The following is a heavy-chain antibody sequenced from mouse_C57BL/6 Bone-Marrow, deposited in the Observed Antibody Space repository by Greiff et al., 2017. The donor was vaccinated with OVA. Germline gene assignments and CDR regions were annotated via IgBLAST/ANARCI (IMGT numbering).Heavy chain of an antibody. CDR1: GYAFSSSW. Sequence: VQLQQSGPELVKPGASVKISCKASGYAFSSSWMNWVKQRPGKGLEWIGRIYPGDGDTNYNGKFKGKATLTADKSSSTAYMQLSSLTSEDSAVYFCATLYWDSSGYLDYWGQGTTLTVSS. J-gene: IGHJ2*01. CDR2: IYPGDGDT. V-gene: IGHV1-82*01. D-gene: IGHD3-2*02. CDR3: ATLYWDSSGYLDY.